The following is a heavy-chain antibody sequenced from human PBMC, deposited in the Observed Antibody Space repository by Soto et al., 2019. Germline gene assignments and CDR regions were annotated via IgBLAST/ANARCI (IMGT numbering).Heavy chain of an antibody. CDR3: ARPRPTSSPGFDFDD. Sequence: AAVKVSCKASGYTFTSYAVHWVRQAPGQKLEWMGWINTVNGNTKYSQKLEGRVTLTRDTSASTADMELSSLTTEDTAVYYCARPRPTSSPGFDFDDWGQGTLVTVSS. D-gene: IGHD3-10*01. CDR2: INTVNGNT. J-gene: IGHJ4*02. V-gene: IGHV1-3*04. CDR1: GYTFTSYA.